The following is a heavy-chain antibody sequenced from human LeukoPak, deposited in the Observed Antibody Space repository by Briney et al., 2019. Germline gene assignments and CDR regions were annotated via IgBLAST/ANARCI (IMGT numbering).Heavy chain of an antibody. V-gene: IGHV4-34*01. CDR2: INHSGST. CDR3: ARGAAGTFYYYYYMDV. Sequence: PSETLSLTCAVYGGSFSGYYWSWLRQPPGKGLEWFGEINHSGSTNYNPSLKSRVTISVDTSKNQFSLKLSSVTAADTAVYYCARGAAGTFYYYYYMDVWGKGTTVTISS. CDR1: GGSFSGYY. J-gene: IGHJ6*03. D-gene: IGHD6-13*01.